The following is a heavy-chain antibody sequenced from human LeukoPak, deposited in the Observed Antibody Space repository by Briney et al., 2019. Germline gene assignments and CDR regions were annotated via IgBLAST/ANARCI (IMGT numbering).Heavy chain of an antibody. CDR3: ARDFRRGQYFDY. CDR1: GFTFSSYS. J-gene: IGHJ4*02. Sequence: GGSLRLSCAASGFTFSSYSMNWVRQAPGKGLEWVSSISSSSSYIYYADSVKGRFTISRDNAKNSLYLQMNSLRAEDTAVYYCARDFRRGQYFDYWGQGTLVTVSS. CDR2: ISSSSSYI. D-gene: IGHD3-10*01. V-gene: IGHV3-21*01.